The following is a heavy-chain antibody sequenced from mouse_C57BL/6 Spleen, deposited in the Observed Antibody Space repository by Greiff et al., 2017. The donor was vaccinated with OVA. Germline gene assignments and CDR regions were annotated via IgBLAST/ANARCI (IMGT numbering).Heavy chain of an antibody. CDR2: IYPSDSET. CDR1: GYTFTSYW. D-gene: IGHD3-3*01. V-gene: IGHV1-61*01. J-gene: IGHJ2*01. Sequence: QVQLQQPGAELVRPGSSVKLSCKASGYTFTSYWMAWVKQRPGQGLEWIGNIYPSDSETHYNQKFKDKATLTVDKSSSTAYMQRSSLTSEDSAVYYCARGAGYLDYWGQGTTLTVSS. CDR3: ARGAGYLDY.